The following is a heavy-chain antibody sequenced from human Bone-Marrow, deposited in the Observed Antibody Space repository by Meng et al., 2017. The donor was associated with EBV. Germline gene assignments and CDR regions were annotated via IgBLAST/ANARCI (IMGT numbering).Heavy chain of an antibody. CDR1: GYTLTGYY. D-gene: IGHD3-10*01. V-gene: IGHV1-2*06. CDR3: ARDLVRGVYNWFDP. J-gene: IGHJ5*02. Sequence: QVQLVQSGAEVKKPGASVKVSCKASGYTLTGYYMHWVRQAPGQGLEWMGRINPNSGGTNYAQKFQGRVTMTRETSISTAYMELSRLRSDDTAVYYCARDLVRGVYNWFDPWGQGTLVTVSS. CDR2: INPNSGGT.